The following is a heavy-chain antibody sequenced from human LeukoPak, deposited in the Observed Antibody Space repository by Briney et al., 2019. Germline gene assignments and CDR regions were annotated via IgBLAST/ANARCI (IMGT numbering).Heavy chain of an antibody. V-gene: IGHV4-39*07. CDR3: ARVTTVYTV. CDR2: T. J-gene: IGHJ4*02. Sequence: TYYNPSLKSRVTISVDTSKNQFSLKLSSVTAADTAVYYCARVTTVYTVWGQGTLVTVSS. D-gene: IGHD4-11*01.